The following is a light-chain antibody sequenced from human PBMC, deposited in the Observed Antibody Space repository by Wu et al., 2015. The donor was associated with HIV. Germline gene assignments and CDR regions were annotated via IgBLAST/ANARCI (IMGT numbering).Light chain of an antibody. CDR1: QSISSN. CDR2: GAS. V-gene: IGKV3-15*01. Sequence: EVLMTQSPATLSVSPGERATLSCRASQSISSNLAWYQQKPGQAPRLLIYGASTRATGIPARFSGSGSGTEFTLTISSLQSEDFAVYYCQQYDDWPPTTFGQGTKGGHQT. CDR3: QQYDDWPPTT. J-gene: IGKJ1*01.